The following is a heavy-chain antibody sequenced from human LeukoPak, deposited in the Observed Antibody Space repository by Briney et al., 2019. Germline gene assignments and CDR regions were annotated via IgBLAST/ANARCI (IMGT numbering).Heavy chain of an antibody. J-gene: IGHJ5*02. Sequence: SETLSLTCTVSGGSISSRDYYWGWIRQAPGKGLEWIGSINYSGNTYYNPSLKSRVTVSVDTSKNQFSLKLNSVTAADTAVYYCARRALAARWWFDPGGQGTLVTVSS. CDR1: GGSISSRDYY. D-gene: IGHD6-6*01. V-gene: IGHV4-39*01. CDR2: INYSGNT. CDR3: ARRALAARWWFDP.